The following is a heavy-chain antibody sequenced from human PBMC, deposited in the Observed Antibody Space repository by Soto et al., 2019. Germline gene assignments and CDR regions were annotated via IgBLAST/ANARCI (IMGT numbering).Heavy chain of an antibody. V-gene: IGHV3-48*03. J-gene: IGHJ2*01. D-gene: IGHD1-7*01. CDR1: GFTFSSYE. Sequence: GGSLSLSCAASGFTFSSYEMNWVRQAPGKGLEWVSYISSSGSTIYYADSVKGRFTISRDNAKNSLYLQMNSLRAEDTAVYYCARGGSPWYNWNYASVWYLDLWGRGTIVTVYS. CDR3: ARGGSPWYNWNYASVWYLDL. CDR2: ISSSGSTI.